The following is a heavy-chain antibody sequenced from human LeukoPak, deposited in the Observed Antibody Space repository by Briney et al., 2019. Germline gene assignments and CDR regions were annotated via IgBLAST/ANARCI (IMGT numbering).Heavy chain of an antibody. D-gene: IGHD2-15*01. V-gene: IGHV5-51*01. CDR3: ARVVRWPYNRFAP. Sequence: GESLKISCKGSGYSFTNYWIGWVRQMPGKGLEWMGIIYLDDSDTRYSPSFQGQVTISADKSISTAYLQWSSLKASDTAMYYCARVVRWPYNRFAPWGQGTLVTVSS. CDR2: IYLDDSDT. CDR1: GYSFTNYW. J-gene: IGHJ5*02.